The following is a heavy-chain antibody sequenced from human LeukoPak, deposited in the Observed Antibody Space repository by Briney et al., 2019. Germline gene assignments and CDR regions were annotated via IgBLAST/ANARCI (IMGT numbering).Heavy chain of an antibody. CDR1: GFTFSSYA. D-gene: IGHD3-22*01. J-gene: IGHJ4*02. CDR3: AKDPAIVVVYYFDY. Sequence: GGSLRLSCAASGFTFSSYAMSWVRQAPGKGLEWFSAISGSGGSTYYADSVKGRFTISRDNSKNTLYLQMNSLRAEDTAVYYCAKDPAIVVVYYFDYWGQGTLVTVSS. CDR2: ISGSGGST. V-gene: IGHV3-23*01.